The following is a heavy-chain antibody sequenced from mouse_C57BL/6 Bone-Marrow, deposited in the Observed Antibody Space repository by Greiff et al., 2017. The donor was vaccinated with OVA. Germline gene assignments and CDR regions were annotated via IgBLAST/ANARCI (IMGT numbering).Heavy chain of an antibody. Sequence: VQLQQSGPELVKPGASVKISCKASGYSFTDYNMNWVKQSNGKSLEWIGVINPNYGTTSYNQKFKGKATLTVDQSSSTAYMQLNSLTSEDSAVYDCARLGYYGSSFYFDYWGQGTTLTVSS. V-gene: IGHV1-39*01. J-gene: IGHJ2*01. CDR1: GYSFTDYN. D-gene: IGHD1-1*01. CDR3: ARLGYYGSSFYFDY. CDR2: INPNYGTT.